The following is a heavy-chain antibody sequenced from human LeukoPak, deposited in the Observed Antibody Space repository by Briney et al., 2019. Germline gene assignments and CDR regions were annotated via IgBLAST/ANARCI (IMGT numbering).Heavy chain of an antibody. J-gene: IGHJ4*02. V-gene: IGHV3-21*01. CDR2: ISSSRIYI. CDR3: ARGWGHIVGYFDY. Sequence: PGGTLSLSCAASGFTFSSYSLNWLRHAPGKALEWVSSISSSRIYIYYADPVRPRYTISRDNAENSLYLQMKTHRADDRAVYYCARGWGHIVGYFDYWGEGTLVTVSS. D-gene: IGHD2-21*01. CDR1: GFTFSSYS.